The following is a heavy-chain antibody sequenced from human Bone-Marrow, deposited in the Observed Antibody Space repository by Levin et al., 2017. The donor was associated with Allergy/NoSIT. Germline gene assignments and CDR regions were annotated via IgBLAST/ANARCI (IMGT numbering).Heavy chain of an antibody. Sequence: VASVKVSCKVSGNTLTKLSMNWVRQAPGKGLEWMGGFDPEDAEPVYAQMFQGRVTMTEDTSTNTAYMELSSLRSDDTAVYYCATWTLPATGLVHFYYGVDVWGQGTTVTVSS. CDR1: GNTLTKLS. CDR3: ATWTLPATGLVHFYYGVDV. J-gene: IGHJ6*02. CDR2: FDPEDAEP. V-gene: IGHV1-24*01. D-gene: IGHD2-2*01.